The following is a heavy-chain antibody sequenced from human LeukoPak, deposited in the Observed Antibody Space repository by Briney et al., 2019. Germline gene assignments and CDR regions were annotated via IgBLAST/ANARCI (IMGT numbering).Heavy chain of an antibody. CDR3: ARGRLDRGYSYGYGPILDY. J-gene: IGHJ4*02. CDR1: GGSFSGYY. D-gene: IGHD5-18*01. Sequence: PSETLSLTCAVYGGSFSGYYWSWIRQPPGKGLEWIGEINHSGSTNYNPSLKSRVTISVDTSKNQLSLKLSSVTAADTAVYYCARGRLDRGYSYGYGPILDYWGQGTLVTVSS. CDR2: INHSGST. V-gene: IGHV4-34*01.